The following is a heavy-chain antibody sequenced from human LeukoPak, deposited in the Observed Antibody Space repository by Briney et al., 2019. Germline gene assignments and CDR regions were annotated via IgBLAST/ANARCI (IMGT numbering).Heavy chain of an antibody. Sequence: GGSLRLSCTASGFIFGDYAMSWFRQAPGKGLEWVGFIRSKAYGGTTEYAASVKGRFTISRDDSKNIAYLQMNSLKTEDTAVYYCTRDPGIAARPFDYWGQGTLVTVSS. CDR2: IRSKAYGGTT. V-gene: IGHV3-49*03. J-gene: IGHJ4*02. CDR3: TRDPGIAARPFDY. D-gene: IGHD6-6*01. CDR1: GFIFGDYA.